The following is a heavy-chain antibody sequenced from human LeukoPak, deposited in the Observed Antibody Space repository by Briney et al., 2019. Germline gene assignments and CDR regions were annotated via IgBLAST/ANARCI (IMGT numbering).Heavy chain of an antibody. CDR3: AKDYSGNYYKGFDY. J-gene: IGHJ4*02. V-gene: IGHV3-30-3*01. CDR2: ISYDGSNK. CDR1: GFTFSSYA. D-gene: IGHD1-26*01. Sequence: QPGRSLRLSCAASGFTFSSYAMHWVRQAPGKGLEWVAVISYDGSNKYYADSVKGRFTISRDNSKNTLYLQMNSLRPEDTAVYYCAKDYSGNYYKGFDYWGQGTLVTVSS.